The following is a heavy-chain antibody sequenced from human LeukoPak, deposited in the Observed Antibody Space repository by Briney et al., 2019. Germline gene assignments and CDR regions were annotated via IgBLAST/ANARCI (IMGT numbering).Heavy chain of an antibody. J-gene: IGHJ4*02. CDR3: ARQRRYSGYDFDY. V-gene: IGHV4-61*02. CDR2: IYTSGST. Sequence: SETLSLTCTVSGGSISSGSYYWSWIRQPAGKGLEWIGRIYTSGSTDYNPSLKSRVTISVDTSKNQFSLKLSSVTAADTAVYYCARQRRYSGYDFDYWGQGTLVTVSS. D-gene: IGHD5-12*01. CDR1: GGSISSGSYY.